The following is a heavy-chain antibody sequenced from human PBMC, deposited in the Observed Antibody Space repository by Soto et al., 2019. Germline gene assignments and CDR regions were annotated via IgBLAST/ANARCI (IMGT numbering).Heavy chain of an antibody. D-gene: IGHD1-26*01. J-gene: IGHJ5*02. CDR3: AREGSGIYYPLDR. V-gene: IGHV3-21*01. CDR2: ISSRGTYI. Sequence: EVQLAESGGGLVKPGGSLRLSCADSGFTFNSYSMNWVRQAPGKGLEWVSSISSRGTYIYYADSVKGRFTISRDNAKNSLYLQMSSLRVEETAVYYCAREGSGIYYPLDRWGLGTLVTVSS. CDR1: GFTFNSYS.